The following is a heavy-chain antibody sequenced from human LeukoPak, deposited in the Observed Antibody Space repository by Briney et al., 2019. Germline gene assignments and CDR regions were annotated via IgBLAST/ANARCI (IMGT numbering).Heavy chain of an antibody. CDR1: GFTFSSYG. CDR2: ISYDGSNK. Sequence: GGSLRLSCAASGFTFSSYGMHWVRQAPGKGLEWVAVISYDGSNKYCADSVKGRFTISRDNSKNTLYLQMNSLRAEDTAVYYCAKPPTAKYCSSTSCSYFDYWGQGTLVTVSS. CDR3: AKPPTAKYCSSTSCSYFDY. V-gene: IGHV3-30*18. J-gene: IGHJ4*02. D-gene: IGHD2-2*01.